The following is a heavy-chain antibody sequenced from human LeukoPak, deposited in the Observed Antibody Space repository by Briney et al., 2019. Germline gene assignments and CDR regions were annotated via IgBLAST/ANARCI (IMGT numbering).Heavy chain of an antibody. CDR3: AKEKGSSGWSPMDV. CDR2: ITNSGAGS. J-gene: IGHJ6*02. CDR1: GFTFSNYA. V-gene: IGHV3-23*01. D-gene: IGHD6-13*01. Sequence: GGSLRLSCAASGFTFSNYAMSWVRQAPGKGLEWVSAITNSGAGSYYADSVKGRFTVSRDNSKNTLYLQMNSLRAEDTAVYYCAKEKGSSGWSPMDVWGQGTTVTVSS.